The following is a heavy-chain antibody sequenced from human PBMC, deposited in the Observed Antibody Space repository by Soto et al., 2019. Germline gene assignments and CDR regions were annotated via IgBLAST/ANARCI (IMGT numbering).Heavy chain of an antibody. CDR3: ARVYAGVAGTDY. V-gene: IGHV1-3*05. D-gene: IGHD6-19*01. J-gene: IGHJ4*02. Sequence: QVQLVQSGAEEKKPGASVKVSCKASGYTFTSYAMHWVRQAPGQRLEWMGWINAGNGNTKYSQKFQGRVTITRDTSARTDYMELSSLRSEDTAVYYCARVYAGVAGTDYWGQGTLVTVSS. CDR2: INAGNGNT. CDR1: GYTFTSYA.